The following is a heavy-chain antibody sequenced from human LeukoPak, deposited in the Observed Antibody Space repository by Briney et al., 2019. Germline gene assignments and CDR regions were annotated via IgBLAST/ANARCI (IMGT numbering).Heavy chain of an antibody. V-gene: IGHV4-38-2*01. J-gene: IGHJ5*02. D-gene: IGHD5-18*01. Sequence: PSETLSLTCAVSGYSISSGYYWGWIRQPPGKGLEGIGSIYHSGSTYYNPSLKSRVTISVDTSKNQFSLKLSSVTAADTAVYYCAPHTAYSYGLSSWGQGTLVTVSS. CDR1: GYSISSGYY. CDR2: IYHSGST. CDR3: APHTAYSYGLSS.